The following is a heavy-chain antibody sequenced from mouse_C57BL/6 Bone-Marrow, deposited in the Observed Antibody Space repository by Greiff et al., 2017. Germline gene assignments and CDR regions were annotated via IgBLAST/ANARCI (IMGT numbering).Heavy chain of an antibody. CDR2: IDPSDSYT. V-gene: IGHV1-69*01. CDR1: GYTFTSYW. J-gene: IGHJ3*01. Sequence: QVQLKQPGAELVMPGASVKLSCKASGYTFTSYWMHWVKQRPGQGLEWIGEIDPSDSYTNYNQKFKGKSTLTVDKSSSTAYMQLSSLTSEDSAVYYGARDDGAWFAYWGQGTLVTVSA. D-gene: IGHD2-12*01. CDR3: ARDDGAWFAY.